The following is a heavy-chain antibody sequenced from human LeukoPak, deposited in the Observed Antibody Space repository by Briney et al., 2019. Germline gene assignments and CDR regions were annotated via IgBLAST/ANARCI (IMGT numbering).Heavy chain of an antibody. D-gene: IGHD1-7*01. CDR3: AAELITETDLHF. CDR2: FDPEDGET. Sequence: ASVKVSCKVSGYTLSELAMHWVRQAPGEGLQWMGGFDPEDGETAYAQNFQGRLTMTEDTSTDTAYMELRTLTSEDSAVYYCAAELITETDLHFWGQGTLVSVSS. V-gene: IGHV1-24*01. CDR1: GYTLSELA. J-gene: IGHJ4*02.